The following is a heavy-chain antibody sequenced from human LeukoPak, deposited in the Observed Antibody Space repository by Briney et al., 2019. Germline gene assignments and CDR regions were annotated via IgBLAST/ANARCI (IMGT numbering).Heavy chain of an antibody. CDR1: GYSFVFFG. J-gene: IGHJ4*02. CDR2: IDFHNGGR. D-gene: IGHD1-26*01. CDR3: ARAVSGSLYGDFDF. Sequence: GASVKVSCKASGYSFVFFGVSWVRQAPGQGLEWMGWIDFHNGGRNYADKFQDRVTMTTDTSTTTSYMELRSLRSDDTAVYYCARAVSGSLYGDFDFWGQGTLVTVSA. V-gene: IGHV1-18*01.